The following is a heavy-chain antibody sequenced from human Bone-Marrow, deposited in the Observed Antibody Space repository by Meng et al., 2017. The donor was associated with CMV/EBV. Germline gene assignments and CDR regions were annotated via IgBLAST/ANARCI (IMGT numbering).Heavy chain of an antibody. CDR1: GFTFSSYS. D-gene: IGHD6-6*01. CDR3: ASSSSIADFDY. J-gene: IGHJ4*02. V-gene: IGHV3-21*04. CDR2: ISSSSSYT. Sequence: GGSLRLSCAASGFTFSSYSMNWVRQAPGKGLEWVSSISSSSSYTYYADSVKGRFTISRDNSKNTLYLQMNSLRAEDTAVYYCASSSSIADFDYWGQGTLVTVSS.